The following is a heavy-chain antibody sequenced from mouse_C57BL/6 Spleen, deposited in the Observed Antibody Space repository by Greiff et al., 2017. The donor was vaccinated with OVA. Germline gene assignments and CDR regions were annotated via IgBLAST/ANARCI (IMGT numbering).Heavy chain of an antibody. J-gene: IGHJ3*01. V-gene: IGHV1-74*01. D-gene: IGHD2-4*01. CDR1: GYTFTSYW. CDR2: IHPSDSDT. CDR3: AIEVYYDYDPRFAY. Sequence: QVQLQQPGAELVKPGASVKVSCKASGYTFTSYWMHWVKQRPGQGLEWIGRIHPSDSDTNYNQKFKGKATLTVDKSSSTAYMQLSSLTSEDAAVYYCAIEVYYDYDPRFAYWGQGTLVTVSA.